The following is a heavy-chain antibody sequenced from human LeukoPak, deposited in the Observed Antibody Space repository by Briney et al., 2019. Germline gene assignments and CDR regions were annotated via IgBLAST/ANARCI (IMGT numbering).Heavy chain of an antibody. CDR1: GFTFSTYG. CDR2: IGGSGQNT. Sequence: PGRSLRLSCAASGFTFSTYGMGWVRQAPGKGLEWVSSIGGSGQNTHHADSVKGRFTVSRDNSKNTLYLQMSSLRAEDTAVYYCAKAPPGDYPYWYFDLWGRGTLVTGSS. D-gene: IGHD4-17*01. J-gene: IGHJ2*01. V-gene: IGHV3-23*01. CDR3: AKAPPGDYPYWYFDL.